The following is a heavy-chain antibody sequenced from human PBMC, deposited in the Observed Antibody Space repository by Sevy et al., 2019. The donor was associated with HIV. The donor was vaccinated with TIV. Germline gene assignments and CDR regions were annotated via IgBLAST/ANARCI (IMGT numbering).Heavy chain of an antibody. V-gene: IGHV3-23*01. D-gene: IGHD2-8*02. CDR3: AKRRVQSGLSGGGANYGMDV. Sequence: GGSLRLSCAASGFPFSNYAMSWVRQAPGKGLEWVSTLIGGGSRTYYADSVTGRFIFSRDNSRNTLYLQMNSLRDEDTAIYYCAKRRVQSGLSGGGANYGMDVCGRGTTVTVSS. CDR2: LIGGGSRT. J-gene: IGHJ6*02. CDR1: GFPFSNYA.